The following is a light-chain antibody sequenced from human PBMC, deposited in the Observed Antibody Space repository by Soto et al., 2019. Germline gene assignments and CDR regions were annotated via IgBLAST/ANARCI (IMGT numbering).Light chain of an antibody. Sequence: EIVMTQSPATLSVSPGERATLSCRASQSVSSNLAWYQQKPGQAPRLLIYGASTRATGIPARFNGSGSGTEFTLTSSGLQSEDFAVYYCQQYNNWAPLTFGGGRRWRSN. CDR3: QQYNNWAPLT. CDR2: GAS. J-gene: IGKJ4*01. CDR1: QSVSSN. V-gene: IGKV3-15*01.